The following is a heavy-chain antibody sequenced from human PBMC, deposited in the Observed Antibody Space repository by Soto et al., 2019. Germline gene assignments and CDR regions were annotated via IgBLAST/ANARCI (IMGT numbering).Heavy chain of an antibody. CDR3: ARVSIVVVVAAPANDAFDI. V-gene: IGHV4-34*01. CDR1: GGSFSGYY. Sequence: KPSETLSLTCAVYGGSFSGYYWSWIRQPPGKGLEWIGEINHSGSTNYNPSLKSRVTISVDTSKNQFSLKLSSVTAADTAVYYCARVSIVVVVAAPANDAFDIWGQGTMVTVS. D-gene: IGHD2-15*01. J-gene: IGHJ3*02. CDR2: INHSGST.